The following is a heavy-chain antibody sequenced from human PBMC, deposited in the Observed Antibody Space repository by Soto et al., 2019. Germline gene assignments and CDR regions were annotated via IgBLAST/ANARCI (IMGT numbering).Heavy chain of an antibody. CDR2: ISYNGSNK. D-gene: IGHD6-13*01. J-gene: IGHJ5*02. CDR1: GFTFSSYG. Sequence: GGSLRLSCAASGFTFSSYGMHWVRQAPGKGLEWVAVISYNGSNKYYADSVKGRFTISRDNSKNTLYLQMNSLRAEDTAVCYCAKETEYWAAGRRFHWFDPWGQGTLVTVSS. V-gene: IGHV3-30*18. CDR3: AKETEYWAAGRRFHWFDP.